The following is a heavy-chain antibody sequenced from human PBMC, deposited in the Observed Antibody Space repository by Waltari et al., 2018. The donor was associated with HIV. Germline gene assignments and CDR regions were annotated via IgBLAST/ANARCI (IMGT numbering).Heavy chain of an antibody. Sequence: QLQLQESGPGLVKPSETLSLTCTVSGGSISSRSYYWGWIRQPPGKGLEWIGSIYYSGSTYYNPSLKSRVTISVDTSKNQFSLKLSSVTAADTAVYYCARHGSGSQGTFDYWGQGTLVTVSS. CDR1: GGSISSRSYY. CDR3: ARHGSGSQGTFDY. D-gene: IGHD1-26*01. V-gene: IGHV4-39*01. CDR2: IYYSGST. J-gene: IGHJ4*02.